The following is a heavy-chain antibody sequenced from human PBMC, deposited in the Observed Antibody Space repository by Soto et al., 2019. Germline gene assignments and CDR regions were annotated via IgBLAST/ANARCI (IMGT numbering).Heavy chain of an antibody. J-gene: IGHJ5*02. CDR3: ARAPYSGSYYGWFDP. D-gene: IGHD1-26*01. Sequence: ETLSLTFAVYGWSFSGYYWSWIRQPPGKGLEWIGEINHSGSTNYNPSLKSRVTISVDTSKNQFSLKLSSVTAADTAVYYCARAPYSGSYYGWFDPWGQGTLVTVSS. V-gene: IGHV4-34*01. CDR1: GWSFSGYY. CDR2: INHSGST.